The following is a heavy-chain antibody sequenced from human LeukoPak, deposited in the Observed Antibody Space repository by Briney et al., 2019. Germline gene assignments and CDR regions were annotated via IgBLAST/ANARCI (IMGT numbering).Heavy chain of an antibody. J-gene: IGHJ5*02. CDR3: ARVEYQLLYNWFDP. D-gene: IGHD2-2*01. Sequence: SETLSLTCAVYGGSFSGYYWSWIRQPPGKGLEWIGEINHSGSTNCNPSLKSRVTISVDTSKNQFSLKLSSVTAADTAVYYCARVEYQLLYNWFDPWGQGTLVTVSS. CDR1: GGSFSGYY. CDR2: INHSGST. V-gene: IGHV4-34*01.